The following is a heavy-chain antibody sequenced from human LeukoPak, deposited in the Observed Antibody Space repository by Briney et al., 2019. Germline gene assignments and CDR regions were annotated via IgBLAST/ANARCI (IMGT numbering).Heavy chain of an antibody. CDR1: GFTFINYS. J-gene: IGHJ4*02. CDR3: ARDWYDILTGYEYYFDY. CDR2: ISTNSAFI. Sequence: PGGSLRLSCTASGFTFINYSMNWVRQAPGKGLEWVSSISTNSAFIYYADSVRGRFTISRDNAKNSLYLQMNSLRAEDTAVYYCARDWYDILTGYEYYFDYWGQGTLVTVSS. D-gene: IGHD3-9*01. V-gene: IGHV3-21*01.